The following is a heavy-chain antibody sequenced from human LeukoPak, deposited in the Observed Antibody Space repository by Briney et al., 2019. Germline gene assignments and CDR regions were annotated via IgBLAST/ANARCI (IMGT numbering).Heavy chain of an antibody. CDR2: IYHSGST. V-gene: IGHV4-30-2*01. CDR1: GRSISSGGYY. CDR3: ARRGSDDYSNWFDP. Sequence: PSETLSLTCTVSGRSISSGGYYGRWVRQPPGEGLEWIGYIYHSGSTYYNPSLKSRVTISVDRSNNHFSLKLSSVTAADTAVYYCARRGSDDYSNWFDPWGQGTLVTVSS. J-gene: IGHJ5*02. D-gene: IGHD4-11*01.